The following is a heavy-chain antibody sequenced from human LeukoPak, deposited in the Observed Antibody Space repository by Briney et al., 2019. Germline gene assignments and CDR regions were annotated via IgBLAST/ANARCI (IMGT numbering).Heavy chain of an antibody. D-gene: IGHD3-22*01. J-gene: IGHJ4*02. CDR1: GGSFSGYY. CDR3: ARGSIVVATFFDY. Sequence: SETLSLTCVVYGGSFSGYYWSWIRQPPGKGLEWIGEINHSGSTNYNPSLKSRVTISVDTSKNQFSLKLSSVTAADTAVYYCARGSIVVATFFDYWGQGTLVTVSS. CDR2: INHSGST. V-gene: IGHV4-34*01.